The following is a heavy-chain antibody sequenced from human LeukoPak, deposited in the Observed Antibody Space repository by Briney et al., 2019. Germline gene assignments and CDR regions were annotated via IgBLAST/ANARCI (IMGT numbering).Heavy chain of an antibody. D-gene: IGHD6-13*01. CDR2: ISYDGSNK. Sequence: GGSLRLSCAASGFTFSSYAMHWVRQAPGKGLEWVAVISYDGSNKYYADSVRGRFTIPRDNSKNTLYLQMNSLRPEDTAIYYCARGFGKAAADVFGGYTMDVWGQGTTVTVSS. CDR1: GFTFSSYA. V-gene: IGHV3-30*14. J-gene: IGHJ6*02. CDR3: ARGFGKAAADVFGGYTMDV.